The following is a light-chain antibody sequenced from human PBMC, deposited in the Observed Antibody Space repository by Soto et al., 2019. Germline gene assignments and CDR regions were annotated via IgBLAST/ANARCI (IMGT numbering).Light chain of an antibody. Sequence: QLVLTQPPSVSGAPGQRVTISCTGSSSNIGAGYDVHWYQQLPVTAPKLLIYGNSNRPSVVPDRFSGSKSGTSASLAITGLQAEYEAEYCCQSYDSSLSGSVFGGGTKLTVL. V-gene: IGLV1-40*01. CDR2: GNS. CDR1: SSNIGAGYD. J-gene: IGLJ2*01. CDR3: QSYDSSLSGSV.